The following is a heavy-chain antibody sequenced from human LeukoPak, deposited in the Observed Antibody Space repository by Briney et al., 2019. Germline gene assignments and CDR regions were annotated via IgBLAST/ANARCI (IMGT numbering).Heavy chain of an antibody. Sequence: GGSLRLSCAASGFTVSSNYMSWVRQAPGKGLEWVSVIYSGGSTYYADPVKGRFTISRDNSKNTLYLQVNSLRAEDTAVYYCARVPYYYGMDVWGQGTTVTVSS. J-gene: IGHJ6*02. CDR2: IYSGGST. CDR1: GFTVSSNY. CDR3: ARVPYYYGMDV. V-gene: IGHV3-53*01.